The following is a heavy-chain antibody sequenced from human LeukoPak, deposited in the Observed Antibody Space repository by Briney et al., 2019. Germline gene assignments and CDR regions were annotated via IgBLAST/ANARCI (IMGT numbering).Heavy chain of an antibody. D-gene: IGHD6-13*01. Sequence: GESLKISCKGSGYIFTSYWIGWGRQLPGKGLEWMGIIYPGDSETRYSPSFQGQVTISADKSISTAYLQWRSLKASDTAMYYCARRFSSSWYWFDPWGQGTLVTVSS. CDR2: IYPGDSET. CDR1: GYIFTSYW. CDR3: ARRFSSSWYWFDP. V-gene: IGHV5-51*01. J-gene: IGHJ5*02.